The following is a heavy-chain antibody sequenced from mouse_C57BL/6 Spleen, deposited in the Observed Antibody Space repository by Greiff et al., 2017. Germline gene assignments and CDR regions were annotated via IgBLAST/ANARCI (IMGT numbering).Heavy chain of an antibody. D-gene: IGHD1-1*01. V-gene: IGHV1-53*01. Sequence: VQLQQPGTELVKPGASVKLSCMASGYTFTTYWLHWVKQRPGQGLEWIGNINPSNGGTNYNEKFKSKATLTVDKSSSTAYMQLSSLTSGDSAVYDCASAGVYGSCLYWYFDVWGTGTTVTVSS. CDR3: ASAGVYGSCLYWYFDV. CDR2: INPSNGGT. J-gene: IGHJ1*03. CDR1: GYTFTTYW.